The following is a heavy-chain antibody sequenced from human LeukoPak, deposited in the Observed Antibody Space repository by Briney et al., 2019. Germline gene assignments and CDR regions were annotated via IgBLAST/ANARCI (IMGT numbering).Heavy chain of an antibody. CDR3: AKQDTAMVYYYYGMDV. CDR2: ISGSGGST. CDR1: GFTFSSYA. Sequence: GGSLRLSCAASGFTFSSYAMSWVRQAPGKGLEWVSAISGSGGSTHYADSVKGRFTISRDNSKNTLYLQMNSLRAEDTAVYYCAKQDTAMVYYYYGMDVWGQGTTVTVSS. J-gene: IGHJ6*02. V-gene: IGHV3-23*01. D-gene: IGHD5-18*01.